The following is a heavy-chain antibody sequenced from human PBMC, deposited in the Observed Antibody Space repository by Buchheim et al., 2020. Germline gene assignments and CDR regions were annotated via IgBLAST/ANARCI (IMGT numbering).Heavy chain of an antibody. CDR3: ARGSDTANDY. V-gene: IGHV4-31*03. D-gene: IGHD5-18*01. J-gene: IGHJ4*02. CDR1: GGSINSGGYY. Sequence: QVQLQESGPGLVKPSQTLSLTCTVSGGSINSGGYYWSWIRQHPGKGLEWIGYVYFSGTTYYNPSLKSRITLSVDTSQNQSSLNLTSVTAADTAVYYCARGSDTANDYWGQGTL. CDR2: VYFSGTT.